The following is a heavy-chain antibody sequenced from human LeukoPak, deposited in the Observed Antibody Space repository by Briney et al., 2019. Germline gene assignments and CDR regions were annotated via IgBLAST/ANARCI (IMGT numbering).Heavy chain of an antibody. D-gene: IGHD3-22*01. V-gene: IGHV4-34*01. Sequence: SETLSLTCAVYGGSFSGYYWSWIRQPPGKGLEWIGETNHSGSTNYNPSLKSRVTISVDTSKNQFSLKLSSVTAADTAVYYCARGGPRITMIVVPMDVWGKGTTVTVSS. CDR1: GGSFSGYY. J-gene: IGHJ6*03. CDR3: ARGGPRITMIVVPMDV. CDR2: TNHSGST.